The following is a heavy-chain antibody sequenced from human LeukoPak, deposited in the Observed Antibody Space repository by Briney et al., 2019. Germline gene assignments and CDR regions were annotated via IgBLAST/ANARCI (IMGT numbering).Heavy chain of an antibody. Sequence: GGSLRLSCAASGFTFGNYYMHWVRQAPGKGLEWVTVISYDGSNRYYADSVKGRFTISRDSSKNTLFLQMNRLRPEDAAVYYCAKAPVTTCRGAYCYPFDYWGQGTLVTVSS. CDR3: AKAPVTTCRGAYCYPFDY. CDR1: GFTFGNYY. V-gene: IGHV3-30*18. J-gene: IGHJ4*02. CDR2: ISYDGSNR. D-gene: IGHD2-21*01.